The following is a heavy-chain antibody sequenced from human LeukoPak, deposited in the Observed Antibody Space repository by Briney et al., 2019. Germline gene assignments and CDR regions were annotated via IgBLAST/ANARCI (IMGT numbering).Heavy chain of an antibody. J-gene: IGHJ4*02. CDR1: GFTSSSYW. D-gene: IGHD3-22*01. Sequence: PGGSLRLSYAASGFTSSSYWMNWARQAPGKGLEWVASINHNGNVNYYVDSVKGRFTISRDNAKNSLYLQMNSLRAEDTALYYCAREVSEGFDFRGQGTLVTVSS. CDR3: AREVSEGFDF. V-gene: IGHV3-7*01. CDR2: INHNGNVN.